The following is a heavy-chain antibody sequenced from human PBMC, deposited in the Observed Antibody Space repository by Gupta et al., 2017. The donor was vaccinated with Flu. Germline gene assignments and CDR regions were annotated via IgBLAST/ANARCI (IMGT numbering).Heavy chain of an antibody. V-gene: IGHV3-9*01. CDR2: ISWNSGSI. CDR3: AKGGSSSSVNYYYGMDV. D-gene: IGHD6-6*01. Sequence: GKGLEWVSGISWNSGSIGYADSVKGRFTISRDNAKNSLYLQMNSLRAEDTALYYCAKGGSSSSVNYYYGMDVWGQGTTVTVSS. J-gene: IGHJ6*02.